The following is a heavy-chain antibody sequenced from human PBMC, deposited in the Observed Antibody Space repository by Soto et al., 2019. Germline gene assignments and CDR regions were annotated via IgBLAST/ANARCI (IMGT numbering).Heavy chain of an antibody. CDR3: AKAHVMVVAGSPFDY. CDR2: IYHGGTT. V-gene: IGHV4-38-2*02. J-gene: IGHJ4*01. CDR1: GYSISSGSY. D-gene: IGHD6-19*01. Sequence: SETLSLTCTVSGYSISSGSYWGWIRQPPGKGPEWIASIYHGGTTFYNPSLKSRVTVSEDKSNNQFSLKLRSVTAADTAVYYCAKAHVMVVAGSPFDYWGHGTLVTVSS.